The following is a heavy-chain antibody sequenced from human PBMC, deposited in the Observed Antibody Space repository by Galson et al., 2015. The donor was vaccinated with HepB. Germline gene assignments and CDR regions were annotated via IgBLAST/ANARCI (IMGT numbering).Heavy chain of an antibody. CDR2: ISYDGSNK. J-gene: IGHJ6*02. CDR1: GFTFSSYG. CDR3: AKGGTGTSYFYYGMDV. V-gene: IGHV3-30*18. Sequence: SLRLSCAASGFTFSSYGMHWVRQAPGKGLEWVAVISYDGSNKYYADSVKGRFTISRDNSKNTLYLQMSSLRAEDTAVYYCAKGGTGTSYFYYGMDVWGQGTTVTVSS. D-gene: IGHD1-1*01.